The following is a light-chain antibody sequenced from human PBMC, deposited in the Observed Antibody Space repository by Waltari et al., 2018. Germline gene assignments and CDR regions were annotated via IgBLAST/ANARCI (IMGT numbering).Light chain of an antibody. J-gene: IGLJ3*02. V-gene: IGLV4-69*01. CDR1: SGPSSNV. CDR3: QTGGHGTWV. Sequence: QLVLTQSPSASASLGASVKLTCTLSSGPSSNVIAWLPQQPEKGTRYLMTVNSDGSHSKGDEIPDRFSGSSSGAERYLTIASLQSEDGADYYCQTGGHGTWVFGGGTKLTVL. CDR2: VNSDGSH.